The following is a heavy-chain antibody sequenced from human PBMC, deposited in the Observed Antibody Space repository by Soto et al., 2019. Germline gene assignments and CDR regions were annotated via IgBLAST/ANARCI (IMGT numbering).Heavy chain of an antibody. J-gene: IGHJ4*02. V-gene: IGHV4-39*01. CDR2: IYYSGST. CDR3: ASHGTYDFWSGYYTGLLDY. D-gene: IGHD3-3*01. CDR1: GGSISSSGYY. Sequence: SETLSLTCSVSGGSISSSGYYWGWIRQPPGKGLEWIGSIYYSGSTYYNPSLKSRVTISVDTSKNQFSLKLSSVTAADTAVYYCASHGTYDFWSGYYTGLLDYWGQGTLVTVSS.